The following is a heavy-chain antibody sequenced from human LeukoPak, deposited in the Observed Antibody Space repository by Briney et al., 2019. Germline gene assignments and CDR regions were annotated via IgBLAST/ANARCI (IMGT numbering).Heavy chain of an antibody. V-gene: IGHV3-23*01. D-gene: IGHD3-9*01. CDR1: GFTFSSFD. CDR2: ISGSGGST. Sequence: GGSLRLSCAASGFTFSSFDMSWVRQAPGEGLEWVSAISGSGGSTYNADSVKGRFTISRDNSKNTMYLQMNSLRAEDTAVYYCAKQGRDWLRDYYYYMDVWGKGTTVTISS. CDR3: AKQGRDWLRDYYYYMDV. J-gene: IGHJ6*03.